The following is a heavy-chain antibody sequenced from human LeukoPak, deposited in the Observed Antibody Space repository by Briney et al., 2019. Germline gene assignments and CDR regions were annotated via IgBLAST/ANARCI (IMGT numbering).Heavy chain of an antibody. D-gene: IGHD6-19*01. CDR1: VFAFSSYG. CDR2: IWYDGSNK. CDR3: ARDPTSGWNIYYFDY. V-gene: IGHV3-33*01. J-gene: IGHJ4*02. Sequence: GGSLRLSCAASVFAFSSYGMHWVRQAPGKGLEWVAVIWYDGSNKYYADSVKGRFTISRDNSKNTLYLQMNSPRAENTAVYYCARDPTSGWNIYYFDYWGQGTLVTVSS.